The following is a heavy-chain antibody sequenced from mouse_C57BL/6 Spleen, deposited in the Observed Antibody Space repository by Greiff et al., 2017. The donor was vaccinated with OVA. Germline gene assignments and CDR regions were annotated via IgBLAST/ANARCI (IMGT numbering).Heavy chain of an antibody. J-gene: IGHJ2*01. D-gene: IGHD1-1*01. CDR1: GYTFTDYE. CDR2: IDPETGGT. V-gene: IGHV1-15*01. CDR3: TRHGSSDPYYFDY. Sequence: VQLRQSGAELVRPGASVTLSCKASGYTFTDYEMHWVKQTPVHGLEWIGAIDPETGGTAYNQKFKGKAILTADKSSSTAYMELRSLTSEDSAVYYCTRHGSSDPYYFDYWGQGTTLTVSS.